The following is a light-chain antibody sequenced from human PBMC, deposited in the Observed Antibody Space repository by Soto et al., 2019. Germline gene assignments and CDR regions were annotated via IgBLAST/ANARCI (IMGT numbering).Light chain of an antibody. J-gene: IGLJ2*01. CDR3: QSYDSSLKVV. V-gene: IGLV1-40*01. CDR1: SSNIGAGYD. Sequence: QSVLTQPPPVSGAPGQRVTISCTGSSSNIGAGYDVHWYQQLPGTAPKLLIHGNSNRPSGVPDRFSGSKSGTSASLAITGLQAEDEADYYRQSYDSSLKVVFGVGTQLTVL. CDR2: GNS.